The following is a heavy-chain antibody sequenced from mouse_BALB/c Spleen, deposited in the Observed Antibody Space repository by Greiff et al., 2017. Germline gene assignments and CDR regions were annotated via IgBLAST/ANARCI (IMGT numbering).Heavy chain of an antibody. CDR3: ARDSYRYDGFAY. CDR2: IWAGGST. CDR1: GFSLTSYG. D-gene: IGHD2-14*01. V-gene: IGHV2-9*02. J-gene: IGHJ3*01. Sequence: VQGVESGPGLVAPSQSLSITCTVSGFSLTSYGVHWVRQPPGKGLEWLGVIWAGGSTNYNSALMSRLSISKDNSKSQVFLKMNSLQTDDTAMYYCARDSYRYDGFAYWGQGTLVTVSA.